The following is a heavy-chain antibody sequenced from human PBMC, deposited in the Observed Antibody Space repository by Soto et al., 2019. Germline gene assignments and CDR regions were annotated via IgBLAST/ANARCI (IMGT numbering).Heavy chain of an antibody. V-gene: IGHV3-43*01. CDR1: GFTFDDYT. Sequence: EEQLVESGGVVVQPGGSLRLSCAASGFTFDDYTMHWVRQAPGKGLEWVSIISWDGGSTYYADSVKGRFTISRDNSKNSLYLQMTSLRTEDTALYYCAKDIAASGWYSLDYWGQGTLVTVYS. CDR2: ISWDGGST. CDR3: AKDIAASGWYSLDY. D-gene: IGHD6-19*01. J-gene: IGHJ4*02.